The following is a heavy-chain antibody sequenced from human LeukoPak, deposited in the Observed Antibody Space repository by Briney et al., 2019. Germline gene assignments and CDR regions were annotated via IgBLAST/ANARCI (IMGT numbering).Heavy chain of an antibody. CDR3: ARVETRIAAAGTLDY. D-gene: IGHD6-13*01. J-gene: IGHJ4*02. CDR1: GGSISSSSYY. CDR2: IYYSGST. V-gene: IGHV4-39*07. Sequence: SETLSLTCTVSGGSISSSSYYWGWIRQPPGKGLEWIGSIYYSGSTYYNPSLKSRVTISVDTSKNQFSLKLSSVTAADTAVYYCARVETRIAAAGTLDYWGQGTLVTVSS.